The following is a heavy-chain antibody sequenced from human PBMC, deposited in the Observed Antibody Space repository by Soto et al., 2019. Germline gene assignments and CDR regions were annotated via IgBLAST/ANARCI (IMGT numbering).Heavy chain of an antibody. J-gene: IGHJ3*02. CDR1: GGSFSGYY. V-gene: IGHV4-34*01. CDR3: ARGECSSNYCFTRWALDI. D-gene: IGHD2-2*01. CDR2: INHSGST. Sequence: PSETRSLTCAVYGGSFSGYYWTWIRQTPGKGLEWVGEINHSGSTNYKPSLKSRVSISADTSKKQFSLNLTSVTAADTAVYYCARGECSSNYCFTRWALDIWGQGTVVTVSS.